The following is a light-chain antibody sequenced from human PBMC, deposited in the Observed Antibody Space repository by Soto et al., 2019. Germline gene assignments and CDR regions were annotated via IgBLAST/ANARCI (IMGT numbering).Light chain of an antibody. J-gene: IGLJ2*01. CDR2: DVS. CDR1: SSDVGGSDS. V-gene: IGLV2-14*01. CDR3: SSYTSSSTVV. Sequence: QSALTQPASVSGSPGQSITISCTGTSSDVGGSDSVSWYQQHPGKAPKLVIYDVSNRPSGVSYRFSGSKSGNTASLTISGLQAEDEADYYCSSYTSSSTVVFGGGTKLTVL.